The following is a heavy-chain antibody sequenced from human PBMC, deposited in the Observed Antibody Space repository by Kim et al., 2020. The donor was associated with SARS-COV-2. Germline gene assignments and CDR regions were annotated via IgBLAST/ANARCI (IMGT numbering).Heavy chain of an antibody. Sequence: SVKVSCKASGYTFTYRYLHWVRQAPGQALEWMGWITPFNGNTNYAQKFQDRVTITRDRSMSTAYMELSSLRSEDTAMYYCATGGAAAAYFDYWGQGTLVTVSS. D-gene: IGHD6-13*01. J-gene: IGHJ4*02. CDR2: ITPFNGNT. CDR3: ATGGAAAAYFDY. V-gene: IGHV1-45*02. CDR1: GYTFTYRY.